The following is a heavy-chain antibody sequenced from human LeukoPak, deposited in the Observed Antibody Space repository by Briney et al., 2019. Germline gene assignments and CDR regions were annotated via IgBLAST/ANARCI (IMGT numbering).Heavy chain of an antibody. CDR3: ARHFGQRLPPGY. D-gene: IGHD6-25*01. Sequence: SETLSLTCTVSGGSISSYYWSWIRQPPGKGLEWIGYMSYGGTTNYNPSLKSRVTISIDTSKNQFSLKLSSVTAADTAVYYCARHFGQRLPPGYWGQGTLVTVSS. J-gene: IGHJ4*02. V-gene: IGHV4-59*08. CDR1: GGSISSYY. CDR2: MSYGGTT.